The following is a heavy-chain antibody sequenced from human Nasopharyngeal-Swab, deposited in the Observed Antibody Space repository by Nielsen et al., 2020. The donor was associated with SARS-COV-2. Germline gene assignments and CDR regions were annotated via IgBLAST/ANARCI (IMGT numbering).Heavy chain of an antibody. D-gene: IGHD3-22*01. CDR3: AKVIDDDSSGYVWFDP. V-gene: IGHV3-9*01. CDR2: ISWDSGRI. J-gene: IGHJ5*02. Sequence: SLKISCAASGFTFDDYAMHWVRQAPGKGLEWVSGISWDSGRIGYADSVRGRFTISRDNAKNSLYLQMNSLRAEDTALYYCAKVIDDDSSGYVWFDPWGQGTLVTVSS. CDR1: GFTFDDYA.